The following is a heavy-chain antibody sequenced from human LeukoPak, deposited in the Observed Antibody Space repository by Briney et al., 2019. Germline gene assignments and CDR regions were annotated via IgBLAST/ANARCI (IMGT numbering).Heavy chain of an antibody. CDR2: ISGSGDST. CDR1: GFTFSTYA. CDR3: ANSVPHGAYEKPYEVFDI. D-gene: IGHD3-16*01. V-gene: IGHV3-23*01. Sequence: TGGSLRLSCAASGFTFSTYAMSWVRQAPGKGLEWVSVISGSGDSTYYADSVKGRFTISRDNSKNTLYLQMNTLRAEDTAVYYCANSVPHGAYEKPYEVFDIWGKGKMFTVSS. J-gene: IGHJ3*02.